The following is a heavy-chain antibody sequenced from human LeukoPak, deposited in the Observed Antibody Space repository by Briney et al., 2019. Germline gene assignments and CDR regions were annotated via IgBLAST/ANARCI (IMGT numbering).Heavy chain of an antibody. CDR2: SSYSGST. V-gene: IGHV4-59*12. CDR3: ARVGYYGSGSYYRDYFEY. CDR1: GAYISNDY. J-gene: IGHJ4*02. Sequence: PSETLSLTCTVSGAYISNDYWSWIRLPPAKELYCIGYSSYSGSTSYNPSLKSGVTVSVDTSKNPFSLKLTSVTAADTAVYYCARVGYYGSGSYYRDYFEYWGQGTLVTVSS. D-gene: IGHD3-10*01.